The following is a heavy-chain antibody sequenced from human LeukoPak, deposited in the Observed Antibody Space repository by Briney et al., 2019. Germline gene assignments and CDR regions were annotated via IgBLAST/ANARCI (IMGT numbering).Heavy chain of an antibody. V-gene: IGHV3-23*01. CDR3: AKGPSDIVVSYYGMDV. D-gene: IGHD5-12*01. Sequence: PGGSLRLSCAASGFTFSSYAMSWVRQAPGKGLEWVSVISGGGYSTYYAASVKGRFTISRDNSKNTLYLQMNSLRAEDTAAYYCAKGPSDIVVSYYGMDVWGQGTTVTVSS. CDR2: ISGGGYST. CDR1: GFTFSSYA. J-gene: IGHJ6*02.